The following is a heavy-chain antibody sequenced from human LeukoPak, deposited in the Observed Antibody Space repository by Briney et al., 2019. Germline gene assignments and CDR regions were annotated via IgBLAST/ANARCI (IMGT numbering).Heavy chain of an antibody. CDR3: ARVEAMELFDH. V-gene: IGHV4-30-4*01. Sequence: SQTLSLTCTVSGGSISSGDYYWSWIRQPPGKGLEWIGNIYYSGSTYYNPSLKSRVTISVDTSKNQFSLKLSSVTAADTAVYFCARVEAMELFDHWGQGTLVTVSS. CDR1: GGSISSGDYY. D-gene: IGHD1-7*01. J-gene: IGHJ4*02. CDR2: IYYSGST.